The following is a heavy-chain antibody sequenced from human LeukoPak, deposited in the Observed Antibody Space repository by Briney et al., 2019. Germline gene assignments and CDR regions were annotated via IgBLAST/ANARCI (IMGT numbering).Heavy chain of an antibody. D-gene: IGHD3-10*01. CDR1: GGSISSDY. CDR2: FFYSGST. V-gene: IGHV4-59*01. Sequence: KPSETLSLTCTVSGGSISSDYWSWIRQPPGKGLEWIGYFFYSGSTNYNPSLKSRVTISVDTSKNQFSLKLTSVTAADTAVYFCARGHRDMDYWGQGTLVTVSS. J-gene: IGHJ4*02. CDR3: ARGHRDMDY.